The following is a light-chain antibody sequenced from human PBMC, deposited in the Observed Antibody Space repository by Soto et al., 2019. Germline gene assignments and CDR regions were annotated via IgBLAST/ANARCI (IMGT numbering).Light chain of an antibody. J-gene: IGLJ2*01. CDR3: AAWDGSLNVVV. Sequence: QSVLTQPPSASGTPGQRVTISCSVSSSNIGSNTVNWYQQLPGTAPKLLIYDNNQRPSGVPDRFSGSKSGTSASLAISGLQSEDEADYYCAAWDGSLNVVVFGGGTKLTVL. CDR1: SSNIGSNT. V-gene: IGLV1-44*01. CDR2: DNN.